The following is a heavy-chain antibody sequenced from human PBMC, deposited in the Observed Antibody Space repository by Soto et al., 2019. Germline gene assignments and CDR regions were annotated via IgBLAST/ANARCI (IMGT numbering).Heavy chain of an antibody. CDR3: AKNNFDWLLTDAFDI. CDR1: GFTFSSYA. Sequence: GGSLRLSCAASGFTFSSYAMSWVRQAPGKGLEWVSAISGSGGSTYYADSVRGRFTISRDNSKNTLYLQMNSLRAEDTAVYYCAKNNFDWLLTDAFDIWGQGTMVTVSS. D-gene: IGHD3-9*01. J-gene: IGHJ3*02. CDR2: ISGSGGST. V-gene: IGHV3-23*01.